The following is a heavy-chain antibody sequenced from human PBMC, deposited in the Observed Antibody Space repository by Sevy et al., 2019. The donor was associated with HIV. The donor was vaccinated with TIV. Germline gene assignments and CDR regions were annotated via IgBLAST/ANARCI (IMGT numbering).Heavy chain of an antibody. CDR3: ARGHGDYCSAVSCYPDDGMDV. D-gene: IGHD2-15*01. CDR1: GDSISSYY. J-gene: IGHJ6*02. V-gene: IGHV4-4*07. Sequence: LPETLSLTCTVSGDSISSYYWSWIRQPAGKGLEWIGRIYTTGSTNYNPSLNSRVTMSVDTSKNQFSLKLTSVTAADTAVYYCARGHGDYCSAVSCYPDDGMDVWGQGTTVTVSS. CDR2: IYTTGST.